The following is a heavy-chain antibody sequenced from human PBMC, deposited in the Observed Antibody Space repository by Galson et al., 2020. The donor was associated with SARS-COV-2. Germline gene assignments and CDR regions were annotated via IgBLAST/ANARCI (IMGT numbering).Heavy chain of an antibody. D-gene: IGHD6-13*01. J-gene: IGHJ4*02. CDR1: GGSFSGYY. Sequence: SETLSLTCAVSGGSFSGYYWSWIRQPPGKGLEWIGEINHSGSTNYNPSLKSRVTISVDTSKNQFSLKLSSVTAADTAVYYCARDNAAAAGFDDWGQGTLVTVSS. CDR2: INHSGST. CDR3: ARDNAAAAGFDD. V-gene: IGHV4-34*01.